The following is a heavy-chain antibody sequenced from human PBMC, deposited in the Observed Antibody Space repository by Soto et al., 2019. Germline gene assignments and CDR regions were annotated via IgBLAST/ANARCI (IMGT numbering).Heavy chain of an antibody. CDR3: AKDSSGGSYPDY. CDR1: GFTFSSYG. V-gene: IGHV3-30*18. Sequence: QVQLVESGGGVVQPGRSLRLSCAASGFTFSSYGMHWVRQAPGKGLKWVAVISYDGSNKYYADSVKGRFTISRDNSKNTLYLQMNSLRAEDTAVYYCAKDSSGGSYPDYWGQGTLVTVSS. J-gene: IGHJ4*02. D-gene: IGHD1-26*01. CDR2: ISYDGSNK.